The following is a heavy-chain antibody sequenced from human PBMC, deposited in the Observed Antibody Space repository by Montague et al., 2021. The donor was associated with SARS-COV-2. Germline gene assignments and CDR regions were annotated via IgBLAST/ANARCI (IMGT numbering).Heavy chain of an antibody. J-gene: IGHJ6*02. Sequence: SETLSLTRDVFRGSISDDYWCSWVRQPPGKGLEWIGEIYEDGTTKYNPSLKSRVAILVDKSKNQISLHLRSVTAADTAVYFCAGWAHGSGSLVEGMDVWGQGTTVTVPS. V-gene: IGHV4-4*02. D-gene: IGHD3-10*01. CDR3: AGWAHGSGSLVEGMDV. CDR1: RGSISDDYW. CDR2: IYEDGTT.